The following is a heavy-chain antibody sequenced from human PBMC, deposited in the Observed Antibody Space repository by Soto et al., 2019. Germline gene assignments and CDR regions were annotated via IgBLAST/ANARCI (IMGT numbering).Heavy chain of an antibody. J-gene: IGHJ4*02. CDR2: IYYTGNT. D-gene: IGHD7-27*01. Sequence: QVQLQESGPGLVKPSETLSLTCSVSGGSISNHYWSWIRQPPGKGLEWIGYIYYTGNTNYNPSLKSRITMSVDTSRNQTSLKLTTVTAADTAVYYCTRANWYSEYWGQGTLVTVSS. CDR3: TRANWYSEY. CDR1: GGSISNHY. V-gene: IGHV4-59*11.